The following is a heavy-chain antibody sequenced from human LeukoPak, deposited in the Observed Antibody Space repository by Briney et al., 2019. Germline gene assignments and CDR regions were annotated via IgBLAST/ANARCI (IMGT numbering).Heavy chain of an antibody. CDR1: GGSISSGSYF. J-gene: IGHJ5*02. V-gene: IGHV4-61*02. Sequence: KPSQTLSLTCTVSGGSISSGSYFWSWIRQPAGKGLEWIGRIYTSGSTNYNPSLKSRVTISVDTSKNQFSLKLSSVTAADTAMYYCARDRGSGWSFDPWGQGTQVTVSS. CDR3: ARDRGSGWSFDP. CDR2: IYTSGST. D-gene: IGHD6-19*01.